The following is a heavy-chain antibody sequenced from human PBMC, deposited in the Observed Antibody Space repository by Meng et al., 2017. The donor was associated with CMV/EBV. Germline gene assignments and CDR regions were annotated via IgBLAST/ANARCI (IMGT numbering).Heavy chain of an antibody. Sequence: SETLSLTCTVSGGSISSYYWSWIRQPPGKGLEWIGYIYYSGSTDYNPSLKSRVTISVDTSKNQFSLKLSSVTAADTAVYYCARGGALAAFDIWGQGTMVTVSS. CDR1: GGSISSYY. CDR2: IYYSGST. V-gene: IGHV4-59*01. CDR3: ARGGALAAFDI. J-gene: IGHJ3*02. D-gene: IGHD3-16*01.